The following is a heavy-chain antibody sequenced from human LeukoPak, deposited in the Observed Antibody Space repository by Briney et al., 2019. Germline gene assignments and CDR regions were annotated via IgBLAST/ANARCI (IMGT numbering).Heavy chain of an antibody. CDR2: ISSSSSYI. V-gene: IGHV3-21*01. CDR3: TRDDYSDSPTYYNGMDV. J-gene: IGHJ6*02. Sequence: GGSLRLSCAASGFTFSTYTMNWVRQAPGKGLEWVSSISSSSSYIYYADSVKGRITISRDNAKNSLYLQMISLRAEDTAVYFCTRDDYSDSPTYYNGMDVWGQGTAVTVSS. D-gene: IGHD4/OR15-4a*01. CDR1: GFTFSTYT.